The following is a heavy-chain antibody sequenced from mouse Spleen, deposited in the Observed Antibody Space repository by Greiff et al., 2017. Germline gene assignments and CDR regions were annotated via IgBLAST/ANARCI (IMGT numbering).Heavy chain of an antibody. CDR1: GFSLTSYG. CDR2: IWAGGST. J-gene: IGHJ1*01. CDR3: AREITPWYFGV. D-gene: IGHD2-4*01. Sequence: VKLMESGPGLVAPSQSLSITCTASGFSLTSYGVHWVRQPPGKGLEWLGVIWAGGSTNYNSALMSRLSISKDNSKCQVFLKMNSLQTDDTSTYYWAREITPWYFGVWGAGATVTVSS. V-gene: IGHV2-9*02.